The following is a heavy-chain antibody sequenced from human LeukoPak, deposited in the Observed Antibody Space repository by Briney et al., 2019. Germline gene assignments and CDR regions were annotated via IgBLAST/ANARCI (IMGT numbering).Heavy chain of an antibody. CDR1: GYTLTELS. Sequence: ASVKVSCKVSGYTLTELSMHWARQAPGKGLEWMGGFDPEDGETIYAQKFQGRVTMTEDTSTDTAYMELSSLRSEDTAVYYCATVMPYSSGWYFFYWGQGTLVTVSS. CDR3: ATVMPYSSGWYFFY. D-gene: IGHD6-19*01. J-gene: IGHJ4*02. V-gene: IGHV1-24*01. CDR2: FDPEDGET.